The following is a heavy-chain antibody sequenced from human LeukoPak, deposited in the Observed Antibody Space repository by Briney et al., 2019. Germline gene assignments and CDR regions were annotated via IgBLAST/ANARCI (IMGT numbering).Heavy chain of an antibody. V-gene: IGHV3-30*02. CDR3: ARMGASDYYDSSGYYPPSNWFDP. Sequence: GGSLRLSCAASGFTFRTYGLHWVRQAPGKGLEWVAFIRYDGSNRYYADSVKGRFTISRDNAENSLYLQMNSLRAEDTAVYYCARMGASDYYDSSGYYPPSNWFDPWGQGTLVTVSS. CDR1: GFTFRTYG. CDR2: IRYDGSNR. J-gene: IGHJ5*02. D-gene: IGHD3-22*01.